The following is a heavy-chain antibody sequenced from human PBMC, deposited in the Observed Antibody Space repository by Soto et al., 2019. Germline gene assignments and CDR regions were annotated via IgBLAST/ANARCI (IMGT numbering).Heavy chain of an antibody. V-gene: IGHV4-34*01. Sequence: SETLSLTCAVYGGSFSGYYWSWIRQPPGKGLECIGEINHSGSTNYNPSLKSRVTISVDTSKNQFSLKLSSVTAADTAVYYCARVEYYDSSGYSAAVGFDPWGQGTLVTVSS. CDR2: INHSGST. CDR1: GGSFSGYY. J-gene: IGHJ5*02. CDR3: ARVEYYDSSGYSAAVGFDP. D-gene: IGHD3-22*01.